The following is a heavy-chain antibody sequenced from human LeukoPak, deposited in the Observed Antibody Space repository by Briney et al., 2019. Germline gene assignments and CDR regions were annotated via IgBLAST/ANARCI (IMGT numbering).Heavy chain of an antibody. CDR3: AKEDLIVVVVAATRGAFDI. Sequence: GGSLRLSCAASGFTFSSYAMSWVRQAPGKGLGWVSAISGSGGSTYYADSVKGRFTISRDNSKNTLYLQMNSLRAEDTAVYYCAKEDLIVVVVAATRGAFDIWGQGTMVTVSS. V-gene: IGHV3-23*01. D-gene: IGHD2-15*01. CDR1: GFTFSSYA. J-gene: IGHJ3*02. CDR2: ISGSGGST.